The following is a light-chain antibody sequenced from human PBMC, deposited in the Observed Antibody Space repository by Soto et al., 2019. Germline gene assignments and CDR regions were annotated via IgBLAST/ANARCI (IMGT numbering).Light chain of an antibody. CDR1: SSNIGAGYD. Sequence: QSVLTQPPSVSGAPGQRVTISCTGSSSNIGAGYDVHWYRQLPGTAPKLLIYDNSNRPSGVPDRFSGSKSGTSASLAITGLQAEDGADYYCQSYDTSLSGYVFGTGTKVTVL. CDR2: DNS. V-gene: IGLV1-40*01. J-gene: IGLJ1*01. CDR3: QSYDTSLSGYV.